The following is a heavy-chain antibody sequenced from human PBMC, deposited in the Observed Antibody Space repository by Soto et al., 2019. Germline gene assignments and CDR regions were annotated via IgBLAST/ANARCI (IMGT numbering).Heavy chain of an antibody. Sequence: QVQLVESGGGVVQPGRSLRLSCVASGFTLSNTGMHWVRQAPGKGLEWVAMISHDGSNTYYGDSVKGRFTISRDNSWNTLYLLMDSLRPADTSVYYCAKDWGSSGWFIWFDPWGQGTLVTVSS. J-gene: IGHJ5*02. V-gene: IGHV3-30*18. CDR1: GFTLSNTG. CDR3: AKDWGSSGWFIWFDP. D-gene: IGHD6-19*01. CDR2: ISHDGSNT.